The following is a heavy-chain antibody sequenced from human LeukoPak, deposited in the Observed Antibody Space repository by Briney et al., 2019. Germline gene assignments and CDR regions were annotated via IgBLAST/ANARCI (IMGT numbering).Heavy chain of an antibody. CDR1: GDSISTYY. CDR2: IYYSGNT. CDR3: ARVGSGSFDY. D-gene: IGHD6-19*01. Sequence: SETLSLTCTVSGDSISTYYWSWIRQPPGKGLEWIGYIYYSGNTNCNPSLKSRVTLLVDTSKNQFSLKLSSVAAPDTAVYFCARVGSGSFDYWGQGTLVTVSS. V-gene: IGHV4-59*01. J-gene: IGHJ4*02.